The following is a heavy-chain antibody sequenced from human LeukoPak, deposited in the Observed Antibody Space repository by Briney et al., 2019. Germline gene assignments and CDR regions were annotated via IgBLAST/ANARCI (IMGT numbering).Heavy chain of an antibody. Sequence: PSQTLSLTCTVSGGSISSGSYYWSWIRQPAGKGLEWIGRIYTSGSTNYNPSLKSRVTISVDTSKNQFSLKLSSVTAADTAVYYCARGTTYYYDTHDAFDIWGQGTMVTVSS. D-gene: IGHD3-22*01. V-gene: IGHV4-61*02. CDR3: ARGTTYYYDTHDAFDI. CDR2: IYTSGST. CDR1: GGSISSGSYY. J-gene: IGHJ3*02.